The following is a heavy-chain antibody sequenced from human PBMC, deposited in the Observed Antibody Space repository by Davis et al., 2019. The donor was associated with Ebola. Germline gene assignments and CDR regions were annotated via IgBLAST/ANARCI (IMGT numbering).Heavy chain of an antibody. CDR2: ISSSASYK. Sequence: SLKISCAASGFTFSVYYMSWIRQAPGKGPEWVSSISSSASYKNYADSVKGRFTISRDDAKKSLYLQMDSLRAEDTAVYYCAQQLGDYGGNALRYWGQGTLVTVSS. J-gene: IGHJ4*02. CDR1: GFTFSVYY. V-gene: IGHV3-11*06. CDR3: AQQLGDYGGNALRY. D-gene: IGHD4-23*01.